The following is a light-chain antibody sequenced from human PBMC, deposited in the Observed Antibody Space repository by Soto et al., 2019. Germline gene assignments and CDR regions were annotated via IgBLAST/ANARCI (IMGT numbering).Light chain of an antibody. J-gene: IGKJ4*01. CDR2: GAS. Sequence: DIQMTQSPSSLSASVGDRVTVTCRASQSIATFLNWYQHKPGKAPKLLISGASNLQSGVPSRFSRSGSGTDFTLTINSLHPEDFATYYCQQSYSSLALTFGGGTKLEIK. CDR1: QSIATF. CDR3: QQSYSSLALT. V-gene: IGKV1-39*01.